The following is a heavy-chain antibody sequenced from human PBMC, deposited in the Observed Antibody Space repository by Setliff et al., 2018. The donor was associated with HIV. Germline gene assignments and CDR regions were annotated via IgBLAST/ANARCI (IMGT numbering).Heavy chain of an antibody. CDR2: ISFDGRTE. J-gene: IGHJ4*02. CDR1: GFTFSLFA. D-gene: IGHD2-21*01. CDR3: ARQRGDSRIDL. Sequence: GGSLRLSCAASGFTFSLFAINWVRQAPGKGLECVSLISFDGRTEYHADSVRDRFTISRDNTWNTVSLQIKSLRIEDTGIYYCARQRGDSRIDLWGQGTLVTVSS. V-gene: IGHV3-30*04.